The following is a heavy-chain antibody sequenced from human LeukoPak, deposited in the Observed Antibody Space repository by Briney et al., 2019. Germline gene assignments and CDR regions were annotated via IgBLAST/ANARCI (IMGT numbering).Heavy chain of an antibody. Sequence: GGSLRLSCAASGFTFSSYAMSWVRQAPGKGLEWVSAISGSGGSTYYADSVRGRFTISRDNSKNTLYLQMNSLRAEDTAVYYCAKDQGFWSGYYKVNYYYGMDVWGQGTTVTVSS. CDR1: GFTFSSYA. CDR2: ISGSGGST. J-gene: IGHJ6*02. V-gene: IGHV3-23*01. D-gene: IGHD3-3*01. CDR3: AKDQGFWSGYYKVNYYYGMDV.